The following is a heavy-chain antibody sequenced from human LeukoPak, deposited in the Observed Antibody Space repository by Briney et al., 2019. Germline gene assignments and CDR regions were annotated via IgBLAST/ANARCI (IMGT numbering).Heavy chain of an antibody. CDR2: LSSSGSTI. J-gene: IGHJ6*04. V-gene: IGHV3-48*03. CDR1: GFTFSSYE. CDR3: AREWDSSTSKYYYYYGMDV. D-gene: IGHD2-2*01. Sequence: PGGSLRLSCAAPGFTFSSYEMNWVRQAPGKGLGWGSYLSSSGSTIYYADSVKGRFTISRDNAKNSLYLQMNSLRAEDTAVYYCAREWDSSTSKYYYYYGMDVWGKGTTVTVSS.